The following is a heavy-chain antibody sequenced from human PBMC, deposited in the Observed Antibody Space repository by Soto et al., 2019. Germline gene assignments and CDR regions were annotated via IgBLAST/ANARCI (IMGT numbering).Heavy chain of an antibody. D-gene: IGHD3-10*01. CDR3: ARAQARGVYYYYYGMDV. V-gene: IGHV3-11*01. CDR1: GFTFSDYY. Sequence: GGSLRLSCAASGFTFSDYYMSWIRQAPGKGLEWVSYISSSGSTIYYADSAKGRFTISRDNAKNSLYLQMNSLRAEDTAVYYCARAQARGVYYYYYGMDVWGQGTTVTVSS. CDR2: ISSSGSTI. J-gene: IGHJ6*02.